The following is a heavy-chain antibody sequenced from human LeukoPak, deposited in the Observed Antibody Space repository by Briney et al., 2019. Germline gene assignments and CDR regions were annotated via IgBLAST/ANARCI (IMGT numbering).Heavy chain of an antibody. D-gene: IGHD6-6*01. V-gene: IGHV4-39*01. CDR3: ARAIAARTRGGMDV. J-gene: IGHJ6*02. CDR2: IHYSGST. Sequence: PSETLSLTCTVSGGSISSSSYYWGWIRQPPGKGLEWIGSIHYSGSTYYNPSLKSRVTISVDTSKNQFSLKLSSVTAADTAVYYCARAIAARTRGGMDVWGQGTTVTVSS. CDR1: GGSISSSSYY.